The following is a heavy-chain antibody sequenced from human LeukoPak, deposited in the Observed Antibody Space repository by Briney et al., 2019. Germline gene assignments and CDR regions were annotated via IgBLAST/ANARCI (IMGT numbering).Heavy chain of an antibody. Sequence: GGSLRLSCAASGFTFSSYAMHWVRQAPGKGLEWVAVISYDGSNKYYADSVKGRFTISRDNSKNTLYLQMNSLRAEDTAVYYCAKDGEIVVVTYYFDYWGQGTLVTVSS. J-gene: IGHJ4*02. CDR1: GFTFSSYA. CDR3: AKDGEIVVVTYYFDY. V-gene: IGHV3-30*04. D-gene: IGHD3-22*01. CDR2: ISYDGSNK.